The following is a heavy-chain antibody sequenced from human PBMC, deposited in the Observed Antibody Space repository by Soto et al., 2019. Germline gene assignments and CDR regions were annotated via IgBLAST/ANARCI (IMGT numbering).Heavy chain of an antibody. CDR1: GYTFTGWY. Sequence: ASVKVSCKASGYTFTGWYMHWVRDGPGQGLEWMGWINPNSGGTNYAQKFQGWVTMTRDTSISTAYMELSRLRSDDTAVYYCARVSEYYYYGMDVWGQGTTVTVSS. V-gene: IGHV1-2*04. CDR3: ARVSEYYYYGMDV. J-gene: IGHJ6*02. CDR2: INPNSGGT.